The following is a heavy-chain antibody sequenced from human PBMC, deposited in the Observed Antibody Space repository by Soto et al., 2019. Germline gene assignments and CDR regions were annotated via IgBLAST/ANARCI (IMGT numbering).Heavy chain of an antibody. Sequence: GGSLRLSCAASGFTFSSYAMSWVRQAPGKGLEWVSAISGSGGSTYYADSVKGRFTISRDNSKNTLYLQMNSLRAEDTAVYYCAKGSDDILTGHRGFDYWGQGTLVTVSS. V-gene: IGHV3-23*01. J-gene: IGHJ4*02. CDR1: GFTFSSYA. D-gene: IGHD3-9*01. CDR2: ISGSGGST. CDR3: AKGSDDILTGHRGFDY.